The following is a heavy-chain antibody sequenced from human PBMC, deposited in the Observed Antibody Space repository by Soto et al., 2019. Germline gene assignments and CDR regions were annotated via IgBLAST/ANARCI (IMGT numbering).Heavy chain of an antibody. J-gene: IGHJ4*02. CDR1: GYTFTNYG. V-gene: IGHV1-18*01. D-gene: IGHD2-2*01. CDR3: ARVGAYCVSTSCHDY. CDR2: ISAYNGNT. Sequence: QVQLVQSGAEVKKPGASVKVSCKASGYTFTNYGISWVRQAPGQGLEWMGWISAYNGNTDYAQKLQGRVTMTTDTSTSTAYMELRSLRSRDTAVYYCARVGAYCVSTSCHDYWGQGTLVTVSS.